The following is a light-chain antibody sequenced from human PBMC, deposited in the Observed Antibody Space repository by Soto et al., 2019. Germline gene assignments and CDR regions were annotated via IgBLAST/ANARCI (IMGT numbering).Light chain of an antibody. CDR1: SSDIGTYNY. V-gene: IGLV2-8*01. CDR2: EVN. Sequence: QSALTQPPSASGSPGQSVTISCTGASSDIGTYNYVSWYQQHPGKAPKLMIYEVNKRPSGVPDRFSGSKSGNTASLTVSGLQADDEADYYCTSYAGSNNLGVFGGGTKVTVL. J-gene: IGLJ3*02. CDR3: TSYAGSNNLGV.